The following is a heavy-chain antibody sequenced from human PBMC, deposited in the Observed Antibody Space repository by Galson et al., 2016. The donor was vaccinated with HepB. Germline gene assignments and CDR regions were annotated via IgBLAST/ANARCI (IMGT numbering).Heavy chain of an antibody. CDR3: AKDVAELGSHVWYFDL. CDR2: ISWTSGAI. Sequence: SLRLSCAASGLTLDDYAMHWFRQSPGKGLEWVAFISWTSGAIFYADSVRGRFTISRDKARNSLYLQMDSLGPEDTAFYSFAKDVAELGSHVWYFDLWGRGTLVTVSS. CDR1: GLTLDDYA. J-gene: IGHJ2*01. D-gene: IGHD3-16*01. V-gene: IGHV3-9*01.